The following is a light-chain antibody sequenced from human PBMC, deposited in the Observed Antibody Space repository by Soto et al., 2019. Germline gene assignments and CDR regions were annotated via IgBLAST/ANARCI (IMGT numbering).Light chain of an antibody. CDR1: QGLSSW. Sequence: DNQMTQSPSTVSASVGERVTITCRASQGLSSWLAWYQQKSGKAPELLIFATSTLQSGVPSRFSGSGSATEFTLPISSLQHEDFATYFCQHAGVFGPGTKVDV. CDR2: ATS. V-gene: IGKV1-12*01. CDR3: QHAGV. J-gene: IGKJ3*01.